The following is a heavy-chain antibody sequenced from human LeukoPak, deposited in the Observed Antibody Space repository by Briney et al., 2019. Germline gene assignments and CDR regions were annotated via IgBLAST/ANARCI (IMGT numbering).Heavy chain of an antibody. Sequence: GGSLRLSCAASGFTFSHYWMSWVRQSPGKGLEWVANIKQDGSEKYYVDSVKGRFTISRDNDKNSLYLQMNSLRAEDTAVYYCARVAGRSGRGDFWGQGTLVTVSS. D-gene: IGHD1-14*01. V-gene: IGHV3-7*04. CDR3: ARVAGRSGRGDF. J-gene: IGHJ4*02. CDR2: IKQDGSEK. CDR1: GFTFSHYW.